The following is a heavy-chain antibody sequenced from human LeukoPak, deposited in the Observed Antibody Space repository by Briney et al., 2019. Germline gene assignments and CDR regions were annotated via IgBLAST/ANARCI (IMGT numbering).Heavy chain of an antibody. Sequence: SETRSLTCAVYGGSFSGYYWSWIRQPPGNGLEWVGEINHSGSTNYNPSLKSRVTISVDTSKNQSSLKLSCVTAADTAVYYCARGYSNYVSYYYYGMDVWGQGTTVTVSS. CDR3: ARGYSNYVSYYYYGMDV. CDR2: INHSGST. CDR1: GGSFSGYY. D-gene: IGHD4-11*01. V-gene: IGHV4-34*01. J-gene: IGHJ6*02.